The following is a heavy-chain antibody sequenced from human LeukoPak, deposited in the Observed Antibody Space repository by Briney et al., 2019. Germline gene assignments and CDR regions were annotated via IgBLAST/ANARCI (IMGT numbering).Heavy chain of an antibody. CDR2: INHSGST. CDR3: AREGSSGWYGIDY. V-gene: IGHV4-34*01. D-gene: IGHD6-19*01. J-gene: IGHJ4*02. CDR1: GGSFSGYY. Sequence: SETLSPTCAVYGGSFSGYYWSWIRQPPGKGLEWIGEINHSGSTNCNPSLKSRVTISVDTSKNQFSLKLSSVTAADTAVYYCAREGSSGWYGIDYWGQGTLVTVSS.